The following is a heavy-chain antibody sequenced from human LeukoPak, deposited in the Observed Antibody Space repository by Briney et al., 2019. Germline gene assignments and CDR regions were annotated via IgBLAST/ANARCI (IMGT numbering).Heavy chain of an antibody. V-gene: IGHV4-4*09. CDR2: IYTSGST. D-gene: IGHD3-22*01. J-gene: IGHJ4*02. CDR1: GGSISSYY. Sequence: SETLSLACTVSGGSISSYYGSWIRQPPGKGLEWIGYIYTSGSTNYNPSLKSRVTISVDTSKNQFSLKLSSVTAADTAVYYCARRSDSSIDYWGQGTLVAVSS. CDR3: ARRSDSSIDY.